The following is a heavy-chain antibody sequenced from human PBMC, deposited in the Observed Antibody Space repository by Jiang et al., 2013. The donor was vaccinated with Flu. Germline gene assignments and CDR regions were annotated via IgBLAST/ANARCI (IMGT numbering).Heavy chain of an antibody. CDR3: ARHDVRGYSDQRFDP. Sequence: SGPGLVKPSETLSLTCTVSGGSISSYYWSWIRQPPGKGLEWIGYIYYSGSTNYNPSLKSRVTISVDTSKNQFSLKLSSVTAADTAVYYCARHDVRGYSDQRFDPWGQGTLVTVSS. D-gene: IGHD5-12*01. CDR2: IYYSGST. V-gene: IGHV4-59*08. J-gene: IGHJ5*02. CDR1: GGSISSYY.